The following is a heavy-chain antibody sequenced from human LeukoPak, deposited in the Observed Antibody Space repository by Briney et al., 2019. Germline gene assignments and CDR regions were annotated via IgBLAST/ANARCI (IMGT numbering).Heavy chain of an antibody. CDR1: GGTFSSYA. D-gene: IGHD6-13*01. Sequence: SVKVSCKASGGTFSSYAISWVRQAPGQGLEWMGRTIPILGIANYAQKFQGRVTITADKSTSTAYMELSSLRSEDTAVYYCARAVIPVAVKPAFDYWGQGTLVTVSS. CDR3: ARAVIPVAVKPAFDY. CDR2: TIPILGIA. J-gene: IGHJ4*02. V-gene: IGHV1-69*04.